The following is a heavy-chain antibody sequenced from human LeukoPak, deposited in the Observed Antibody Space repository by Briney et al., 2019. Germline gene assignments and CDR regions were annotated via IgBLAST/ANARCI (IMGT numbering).Heavy chain of an antibody. D-gene: IGHD6-13*01. CDR1: GYTFTSYY. V-gene: IGHV1-46*01. J-gene: IGHJ4*02. CDR2: INPGGGST. Sequence: ASVKVSCKASGYTFTSYYMHWVRQAPGQGLEWMGIINPGGGSTSYAQKFQGRVTMTRDTSTSTVYMELSSLRSEDTAVYYCARSIAAAGADYWGQGTLVTVSS. CDR3: ARSIAAAGADY.